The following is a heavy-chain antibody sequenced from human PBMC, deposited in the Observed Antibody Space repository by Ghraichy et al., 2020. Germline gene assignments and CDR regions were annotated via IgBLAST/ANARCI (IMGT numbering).Heavy chain of an antibody. V-gene: IGHV3-23*01. J-gene: IGHJ4*02. CDR1: GFTFSSYA. Sequence: GESLNISCAASGFTFSSYAMSWVRQAPGKGLEWVSAISGSGGSTYYADSVKGRFTISRDNSKNTLYLQMNSLRAEDTAVYYCANRQYRHDYWGQGTLVTVSS. CDR3: ANRQYRHDY. CDR2: ISGSGGST. D-gene: IGHD6-6*01.